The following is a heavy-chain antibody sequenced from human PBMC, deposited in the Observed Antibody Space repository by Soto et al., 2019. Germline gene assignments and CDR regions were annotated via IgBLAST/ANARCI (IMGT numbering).Heavy chain of an antibody. V-gene: IGHV4-61*01. J-gene: IGHJ6*02. Sequence: SETLSLTCTVFGGSVSDTTFYWSWIRQPPGKGLEWIGYISYSGSAKYKPSLKSRVTMSVDTSKNQFSLKLSSVTAADTAVYYCARHDISYYGPGGGLDVWGQGTTVTVSS. CDR1: GGSVSDTTFY. D-gene: IGHD3-10*01. CDR2: ISYSGSA. CDR3: ARHDISYYGPGGGLDV.